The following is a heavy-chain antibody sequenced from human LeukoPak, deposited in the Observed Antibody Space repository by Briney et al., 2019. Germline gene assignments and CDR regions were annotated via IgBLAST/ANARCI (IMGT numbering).Heavy chain of an antibody. CDR2: IYYSGST. V-gene: IGHV4-39*07. CDR1: GGSISSSSYY. D-gene: IGHD2-15*01. Sequence: SETLSLTCTVSGGSISSSSYYWGWIRQPPGKGLEWIGSIYYSGSTYYNPSLKSRVTISVDTSKNQFSLKLSSVTAADTAVYYYARDADMTYYFDHWGQGTLVTVSS. J-gene: IGHJ4*02. CDR3: ARDADMTYYFDH.